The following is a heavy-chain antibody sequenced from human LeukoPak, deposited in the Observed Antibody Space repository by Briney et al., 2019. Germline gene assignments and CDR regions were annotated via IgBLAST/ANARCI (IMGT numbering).Heavy chain of an antibody. D-gene: IGHD3-16*02. CDR3: ARGIWGSYREDY. J-gene: IGHJ4*02. CDR1: GGTFSSYA. Sequence: GASVKVSCKASGGTFSSYAISWVRQAPGQGLEWMGGIIPIFGTANYAQKFQGRVTITADESTSTAYMELSSLRSEDTAVYYCARGIWGSYREDYWGQGTLVTVSS. V-gene: IGHV1-69*13. CDR2: IIPIFGTA.